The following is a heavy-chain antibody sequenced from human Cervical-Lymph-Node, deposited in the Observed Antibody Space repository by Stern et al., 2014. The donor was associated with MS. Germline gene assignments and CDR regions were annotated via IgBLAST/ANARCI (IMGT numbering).Heavy chain of an antibody. V-gene: IGHV1-18*04. CDR1: GYTFSSYG. CDR3: ARAGYFDSSGYFVY. D-gene: IGHD3-22*01. CDR2: ISGHNGKT. J-gene: IGHJ4*02. Sequence: VQLVQSEAEVKKPGASVKVSCKASGYTFSSYGISWVRQAPGQGLEWMAWISGHNGKTKYAQKFQGRVTMTTDASTSTAYMELRSLISDDTAVYYCARAGYFDSSGYFVYWGQGTLVTVSS.